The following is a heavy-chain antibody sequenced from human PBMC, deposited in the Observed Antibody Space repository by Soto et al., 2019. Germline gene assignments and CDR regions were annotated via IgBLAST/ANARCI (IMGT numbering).Heavy chain of an antibody. CDR3: AREVLFEDDCWSGYRKNWFDP. D-gene: IGHD3-3*01. J-gene: IGHJ5*02. CDR2: INAGNGNT. V-gene: IGHV1-3*01. Sequence: SVKVSWNASGYTITSYAMHSVRQAPGQRLVWMGRINAGNGNTKYSQKFQGRVTITRDTSASTAYTELSSLRSEDTAVYYCAREVLFEDDCWSGYRKNWFDPRGQGTLVIFCS. CDR1: GYTITSYA.